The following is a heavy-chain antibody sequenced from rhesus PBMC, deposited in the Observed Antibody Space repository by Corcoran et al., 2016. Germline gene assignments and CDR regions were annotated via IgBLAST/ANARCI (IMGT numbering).Heavy chain of an antibody. D-gene: IGHD5-12*01. Sequence: QVQLQESGPGLVQPSETLSLPCPVSGGSISGYYTWNWIRQSPGQGLEGFGAVYSITARTNYNPSLKSRVTISKDTSKNPFSLRLPSVTAADTAVYYCARQGYTYHLGGLDSWGQGVVVTVSS. CDR3: ARQGYTYHLGGLDS. CDR2: VYSITART. J-gene: IGHJ6*01. V-gene: IGHV4-143*01. CDR1: GGSISGYYT.